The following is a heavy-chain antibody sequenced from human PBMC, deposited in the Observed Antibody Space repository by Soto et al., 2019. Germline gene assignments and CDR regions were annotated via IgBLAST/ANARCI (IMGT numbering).Heavy chain of an antibody. D-gene: IGHD6-6*01. CDR2: IYPGDSDT. J-gene: IGHJ5*02. CDR3: ARQIGIAARRGNWFDP. CDR1: GYSFTSYW. Sequence: GESLKISCKGSGYSFTSYWIGWVRQMPGKGLEWMGIIYPGDSDTRYSPSFQGQVTISADKSISTAYLQWSSLKASDTAMYYCARQIGIAARRGNWFDPWGQGTLVTVSS. V-gene: IGHV5-51*01.